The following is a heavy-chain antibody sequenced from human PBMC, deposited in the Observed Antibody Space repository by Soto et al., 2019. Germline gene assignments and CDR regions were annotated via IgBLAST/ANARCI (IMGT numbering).Heavy chain of an antibody. CDR2: IYYSGSA. D-gene: IGHD4-17*01. Sequence: QVQLQESGPGLVKPSETLSLTCTVSGGSISSSTYYWGWIRQPPGKGLEWIGFIYYSGSAYYNPSLKSRVTISIDTSKNQFSLKLTSVTAADTAVFCCARHGVDYGDYASYYYYGMDVWGRGTTVTVSS. CDR3: ARHGVDYGDYASYYYYGMDV. V-gene: IGHV4-39*01. J-gene: IGHJ6*02. CDR1: GGSISSSTYY.